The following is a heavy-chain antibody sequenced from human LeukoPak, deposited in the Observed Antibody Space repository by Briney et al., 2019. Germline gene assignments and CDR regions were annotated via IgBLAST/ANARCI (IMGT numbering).Heavy chain of an antibody. CDR1: GFTFSSYW. CDR3: ARSIGWYPEF. D-gene: IGHD6-19*01. V-gene: IGHV3-7*01. Sequence: PGGSLRLSCAASGFTFSSYWMSWVRQAPGKGLEWVANMKQDGSEKSYVDSVKGRFTISRDNARNSLYLQMNSLRVEDTAVYYCARSIGWYPEFWGQGTLVTVSS. J-gene: IGHJ4*02. CDR2: MKQDGSEK.